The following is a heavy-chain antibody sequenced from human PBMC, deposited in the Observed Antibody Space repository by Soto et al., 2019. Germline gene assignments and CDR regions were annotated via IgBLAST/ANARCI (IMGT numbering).Heavy chain of an antibody. V-gene: IGHV3-74*01. J-gene: IGHJ6*02. Sequence: EVQLVESGGSLVQPGGSLRLSCAASGFTFSRYWMHWVRQAPGKGLVWVSRINPDGSYTTPADSVKGRFTISRDNAKNTLYLQMNSLRVEDTAVYYCTRDSYTRDIYYGMDVWGQGTTVTVSS. CDR3: TRDSYTRDIYYGMDV. CDR2: INPDGSYT. CDR1: GFTFSRYW. D-gene: IGHD3-16*01.